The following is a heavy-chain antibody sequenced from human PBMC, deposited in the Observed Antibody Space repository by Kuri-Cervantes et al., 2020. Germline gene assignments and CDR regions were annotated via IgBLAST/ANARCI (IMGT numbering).Heavy chain of an antibody. D-gene: IGHD4-11*01. CDR1: GFTFSSYG. V-gene: IGHV3-33*01. CDR2: IWYDGSNK. J-gene: IGHJ4*02. CDR3: ARPDYTVTCFDY. Sequence: GGSLRLSCAASGFTFSSYGMHWVRQAPGKGLEWVAVIWYDGSNKYYAGSVKGRFTISADKSISTAYLQWSSLKASDTAMYYCARPDYTVTCFDYWGQGTLVTVSS.